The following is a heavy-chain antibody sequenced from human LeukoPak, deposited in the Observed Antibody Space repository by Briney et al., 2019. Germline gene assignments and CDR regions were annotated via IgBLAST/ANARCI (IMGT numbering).Heavy chain of an antibody. V-gene: IGHV3-48*03. J-gene: IGHJ4*02. CDR2: ISSSGSTI. CDR3: ARDGRYSNSWPDY. Sequence: GGSLRLSCAASGFTFSSYEMNWVRQAPGKGLEWVSYISSSGSTIYYADSVKGRFTISRDNAKNSLYLQMNGLRVEDTALYYCARDGRYSNSWPDYWGRGTLVTVSS. CDR1: GFTFSSYE. D-gene: IGHD6-13*01.